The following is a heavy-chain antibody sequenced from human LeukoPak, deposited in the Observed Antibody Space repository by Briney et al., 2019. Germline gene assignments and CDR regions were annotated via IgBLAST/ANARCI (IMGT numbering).Heavy chain of an antibody. CDR2: IYPGDSDT. Sequence: GESLKISCKGSGYSFTSYWIGWVRQMPGKGLEWMGIIYPGDSDTRYSPSFQGQVTISADKSISTAYLQWSSLKASDTAMYYCARQIPTQGYSYGLSLGYYYYMDVWGKGTTVTISS. CDR1: GYSFTSYW. CDR3: ARQIPTQGYSYGLSLGYYYYMDV. J-gene: IGHJ6*03. D-gene: IGHD5-18*01. V-gene: IGHV5-51*01.